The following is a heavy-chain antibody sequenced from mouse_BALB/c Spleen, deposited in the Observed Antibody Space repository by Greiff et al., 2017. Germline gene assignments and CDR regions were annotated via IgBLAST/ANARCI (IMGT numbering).Heavy chain of an antibody. V-gene: IGHV1S135*01. CDR2: IDPFNGGT. CDR3: ARSLYGNYLDY. Sequence: VQLQQSGPELMKPGASVKISCKASGYSFTSYYMHWVKQSHGKSLELIGYIDPFNGGTSYNQKFKGKATLTVDKSSSTAYMHLSSLTSEDSAVYYCARSLYGNYLDYWGQGTTLTVSS. D-gene: IGHD2-1*01. CDR1: GYSFTSYY. J-gene: IGHJ2*01.